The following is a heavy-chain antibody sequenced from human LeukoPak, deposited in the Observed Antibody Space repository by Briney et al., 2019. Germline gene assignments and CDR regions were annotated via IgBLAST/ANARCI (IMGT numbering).Heavy chain of an antibody. J-gene: IGHJ5*02. CDR1: GFTFSSYW. D-gene: IGHD6-6*01. CDR2: INNDGTSS. V-gene: IGHV3-74*01. Sequence: GGSLRLSCAASGFTFSSYWMHWVRHAPGKGPVWVSRINNDGTSSAYADSVKGRFTISRDNAKNTLSLQMNSLRVEDTAVYYCAREIAARFDPWGQGTLVTVSS. CDR3: AREIAARFDP.